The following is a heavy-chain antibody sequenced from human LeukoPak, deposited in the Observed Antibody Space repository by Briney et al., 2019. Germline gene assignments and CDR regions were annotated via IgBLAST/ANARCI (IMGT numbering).Heavy chain of an antibody. J-gene: IGHJ3*02. Sequence: SETLSLTCTVSGGSINNYYWSWIRQPAGKGLEWIGRIYTRGSTNYNPSLKSRVTMSVDTSKNQFSLRLSSVTAADTAVYYCATPGVDGYSSSMEDAFDIWGQGTMVTVSS. D-gene: IGHD6-13*01. V-gene: IGHV4-4*07. CDR1: GGSINNYY. CDR3: ATPGVDGYSSSMEDAFDI. CDR2: IYTRGST.